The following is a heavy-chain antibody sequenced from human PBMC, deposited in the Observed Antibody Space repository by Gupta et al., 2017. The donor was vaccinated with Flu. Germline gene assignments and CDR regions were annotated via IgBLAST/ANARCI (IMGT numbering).Heavy chain of an antibody. CDR1: GYTFTGYY. CDR3: ARDRRYGSGSYNQGYYYYGMDV. CDR2: INPNSGGT. J-gene: IGHJ6*02. V-gene: IGHV1-2*02. Sequence: QVQLVQSGAEVKKPGASVKVSCKASGYTFTGYYMHWLRQAPGQGLEWMGWINPNSGGTNYAQKFQGRVTMTRDTSISTAYMELSRLRSDDTAVYYWARDRRYGSGSYNQGYYYYGMDVWGQGTTVTVSS. D-gene: IGHD3-10*01.